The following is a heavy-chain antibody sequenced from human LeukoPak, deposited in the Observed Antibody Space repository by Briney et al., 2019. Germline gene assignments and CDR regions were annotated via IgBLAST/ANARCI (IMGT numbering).Heavy chain of an antibody. V-gene: IGHV3-23*01. Sequence: PGGSLRLSCAASGFTFSGYGMSWVRQAPGKGLEWVSSITDSGDNTYYADSVRGRFTISRDNSKSALDLQMNSLRAEDTALYYCASSPSSSSQGDYWGQGTLVTVSS. CDR3: ASSPSSSSQGDY. CDR2: ITDSGDNT. D-gene: IGHD6-6*01. J-gene: IGHJ4*02. CDR1: GFTFSGYG.